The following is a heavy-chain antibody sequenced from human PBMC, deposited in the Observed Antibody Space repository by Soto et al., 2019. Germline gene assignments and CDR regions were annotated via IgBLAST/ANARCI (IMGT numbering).Heavy chain of an antibody. V-gene: IGHV3-30*03. Sequence: GGSLRLSCAASGFTFSSYGMHWVRQAPGKGLEWVAVISYDGSNKYYADSVKGRFTISRDNSKNTLYLQMNSLRAEDTAVYYCASYRSNAFDIWGQGTMVNVS. CDR1: GFTFSSYG. CDR2: ISYDGSNK. J-gene: IGHJ3*02. CDR3: ASYRSNAFDI.